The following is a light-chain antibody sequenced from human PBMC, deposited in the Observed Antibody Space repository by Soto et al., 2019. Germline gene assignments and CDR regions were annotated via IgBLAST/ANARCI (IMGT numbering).Light chain of an antibody. V-gene: IGKV1-5*01. CDR1: QSISSW. CDR3: QQYNSYWR. Sequence: DIQMAQSPSTLSASVGDRVTITCRASQSISSWLAWYQQKPGKAPKLLIYDASSLESGVPSRFSGRGSGTEFTLTISSLQPDDFATYYCQQYNSYWRFGQGTRWIP. J-gene: IGKJ1*01. CDR2: DAS.